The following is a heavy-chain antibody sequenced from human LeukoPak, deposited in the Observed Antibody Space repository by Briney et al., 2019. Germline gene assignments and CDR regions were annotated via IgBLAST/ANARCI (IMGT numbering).Heavy chain of an antibody. D-gene: IGHD6-13*01. CDR1: GFTFSSYW. CDR3: ASQYSSSWYEYYYYYGMDV. J-gene: IGHJ6*02. V-gene: IGHV3-7*01. CDR2: IKQDGSEK. Sequence: QPGGSLRLSCAASGFTFSSYWMSWVRQAPGKGLEWAANIKQDGSEKYYVDSVKGRFTISRDNAKNSLYLQMNSLRAEDTAVYYCASQYSSSWYEYYYYYGMDVWGRGTTVTVSS.